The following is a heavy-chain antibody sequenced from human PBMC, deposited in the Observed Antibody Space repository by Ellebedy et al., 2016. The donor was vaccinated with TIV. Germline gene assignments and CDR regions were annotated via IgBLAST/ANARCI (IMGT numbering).Heavy chain of an antibody. J-gene: IGHJ2*01. CDR1: GFTFSSYI. CDR3: ARDNYCGGDCYPDWYFDL. CDR2: IFSGGTTK. D-gene: IGHD2-21*01. V-gene: IGHV3-48*02. Sequence: GESLKISXATSGFTFSSYIMNWVRQAPGKGLEWVSYIFSGGTTKYYADSVKGRFTISRDNAKSSLYLQMNSLRDEDTAMYYCARDNYCGGDCYPDWYFDLWGRGTLVTVSS.